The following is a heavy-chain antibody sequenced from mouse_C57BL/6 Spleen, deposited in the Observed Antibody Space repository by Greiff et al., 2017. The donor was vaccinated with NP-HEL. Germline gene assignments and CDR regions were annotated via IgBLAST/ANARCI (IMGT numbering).Heavy chain of an antibody. Sequence: QVQLQQPGAELVKPGASVKMSCKASGYTFTSYWITWVKQRPGQGLEWIGDIYPGSGSTNYNEKFKSKATLTVDTSSSTAYMQLSSLTSEDSAVYYCARTDYYGSSYVGAMDYWGQGTSVTVSS. V-gene: IGHV1-55*01. CDR1: GYTFTSYW. J-gene: IGHJ4*01. D-gene: IGHD1-1*01. CDR2: IYPGSGST. CDR3: ARTDYYGSSYVGAMDY.